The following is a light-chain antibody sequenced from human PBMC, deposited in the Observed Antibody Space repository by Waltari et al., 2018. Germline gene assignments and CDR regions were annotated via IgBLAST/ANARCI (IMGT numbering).Light chain of an antibody. J-gene: IGLJ3*02. CDR3: SSYAGTYTGV. CDR2: DVT. V-gene: IGLV2-11*01. CDR1: SSDVGGSNY. Sequence: QSALTQPRSVSESPGQSVTISCTGTSSDVGGSNYISWYQHHPGQAPKLIIYDVTKRPSGVPDRFSASKSGNTASLTISGLRAEDEADYYCSSYAGTYTGVFGGGTKLTVL.